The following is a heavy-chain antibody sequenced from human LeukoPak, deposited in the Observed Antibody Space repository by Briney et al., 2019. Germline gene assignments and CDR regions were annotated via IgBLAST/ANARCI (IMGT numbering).Heavy chain of an antibody. V-gene: IGHV1-8*01. CDR1: GYTFTSYD. D-gene: IGHD2-21*02. Sequence: ASVKVSCKASGYTFTSYDINWVRQATGQGLEWMGWVNPNSGNTGYAQKFQGRVTMTRNTSISTAYMELSSLRSEDTAVYYCAHRGDWDDAFDIWGQGTMVTVSS. J-gene: IGHJ3*02. CDR3: AHRGDWDDAFDI. CDR2: VNPNSGNT.